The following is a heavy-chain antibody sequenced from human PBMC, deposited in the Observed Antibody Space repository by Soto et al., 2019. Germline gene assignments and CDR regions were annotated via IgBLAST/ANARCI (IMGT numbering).Heavy chain of an antibody. J-gene: IGHJ5*02. CDR2: IYESGYT. V-gene: IGHV4-31*03. CDR1: GASVSTGAYY. D-gene: IGHD5-18*01. CDR3: VRALRHTAMVYPWLDP. Sequence: PSETLSLTCTVSGASVSTGAYYWGWVRQRPGKGPEWVGYIYESGYTYYNTSLKSRLTISLDRSNNQFSLGLTSVTAADTAVYYCVRALRHTAMVYPWLDPWGQGTLVTVYS.